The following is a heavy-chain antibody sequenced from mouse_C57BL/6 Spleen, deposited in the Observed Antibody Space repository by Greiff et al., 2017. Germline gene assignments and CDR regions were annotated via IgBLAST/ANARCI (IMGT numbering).Heavy chain of an antibody. Sequence: QVQLKESGAELVRPGASVTLSCTASGYTFTDYEMHWVKQTPVHGLEWIGAIGPETGGTAYTQKFKGESILTADRSSSTAYMELRSLTSEDSTIYYCTSLTAYWGQGTLVTVSA. V-gene: IGHV1-15*01. CDR2: IGPETGGT. J-gene: IGHJ3*01. CDR3: TSLTAY. CDR1: GYTFTDYE.